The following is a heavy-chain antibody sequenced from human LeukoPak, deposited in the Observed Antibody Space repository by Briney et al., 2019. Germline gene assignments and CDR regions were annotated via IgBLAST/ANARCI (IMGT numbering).Heavy chain of an antibody. J-gene: IGHJ6*02. CDR1: GFTFSSYG. CDR3: AKEGYYYDSSGYNYYYGMDV. D-gene: IGHD3-22*01. V-gene: IGHV3-30*18. CDR2: ISYDGSNK. Sequence: GRSLRLSCAASGFTFSSYGMHWVRQAPGKGLDWVAVISYDGSNKYYADSVKGRLTISRDNSKNTLYLQMNSLRAEDTAVYYCAKEGYYYDSSGYNYYYGMDVWGQGTTVTVSS.